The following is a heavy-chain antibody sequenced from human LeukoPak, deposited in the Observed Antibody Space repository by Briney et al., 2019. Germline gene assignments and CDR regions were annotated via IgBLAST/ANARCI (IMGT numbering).Heavy chain of an antibody. J-gene: IGHJ4*02. Sequence: GGSLRLSCAASGFTFTSYWMNWVRQAPGKGLVWVSRINSDGTGTNYADSVKGRFTISRDNAKNTLYLQMNSLRAKDTAVYYSAGDNASGSYAGLFHDSWGQGTLVTVSS. CDR2: INSDGTGT. D-gene: IGHD3-10*01. CDR1: GFTFTSYW. V-gene: IGHV3-74*01. CDR3: AGDNASGSYAGLFHDS.